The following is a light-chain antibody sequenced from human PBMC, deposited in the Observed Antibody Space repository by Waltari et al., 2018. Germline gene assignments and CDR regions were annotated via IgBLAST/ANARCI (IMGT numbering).Light chain of an antibody. CDR3: QHYLRLPAT. J-gene: IGKJ1*01. CDR1: QSVNIY. Sequence: IVLTQSPGTLSLSPGETATLSCRASQSVNIYLAWYQQKPGQAPRPLIYHTSTRAAGIPDRFSGSGSGTDFSLTISRLEPEDFAVYYCQHYLRLPATFGQGTTVEI. V-gene: IGKV3-20*01. CDR2: HTS.